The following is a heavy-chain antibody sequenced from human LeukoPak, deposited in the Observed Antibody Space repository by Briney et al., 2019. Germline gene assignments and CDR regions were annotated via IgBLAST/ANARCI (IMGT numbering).Heavy chain of an antibody. D-gene: IGHD3-10*01. J-gene: IGHJ3*02. CDR3: ARAYYYGSGERIDAFDI. CDR1: GGTFISYA. V-gene: IGHV1-69*05. Sequence: SVKVSCKASGGTFISYAISWVRQAPGQGLEWMGGIIPIFGTANYAQKFQGRVTITTDESTSTAYMELSSLRSEDTAVYYCARAYYYGSGERIDAFDIWGQGTMVTVSS. CDR2: IIPIFGTA.